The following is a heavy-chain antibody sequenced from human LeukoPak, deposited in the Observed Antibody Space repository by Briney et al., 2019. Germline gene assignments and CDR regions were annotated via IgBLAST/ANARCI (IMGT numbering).Heavy chain of an antibody. Sequence: ASVKVSCKASGYTFTSYAMHWVRQAPGQRLEWMGWINAGNGNTKYSQKIQGRVTITRDTSASTAYMELSSLRSEDTAVYYCARGLYSSSWDLNFDYWGQGTLVTVSS. CDR2: INAGNGNT. V-gene: IGHV1-3*01. D-gene: IGHD6-13*01. J-gene: IGHJ4*02. CDR1: GYTFTSYA. CDR3: ARGLYSSSWDLNFDY.